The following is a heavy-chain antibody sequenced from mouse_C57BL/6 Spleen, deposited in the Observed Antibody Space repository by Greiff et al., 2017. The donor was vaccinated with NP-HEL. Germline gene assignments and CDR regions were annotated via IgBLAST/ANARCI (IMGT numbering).Heavy chain of an antibody. V-gene: IGHV1-76*01. Sequence: VQLQQSGAELVRPGASVKLSCKASGYTFTDYYINWVKQRPGQGLEWIARIYPGSGNTYYNEKLKGKATLTAEKSSSTAYMQLSSLTSEDSAVYFCARRDDGYCYYAMDYWGQGTSVTVSS. CDR3: ARRDDGYCYYAMDY. J-gene: IGHJ4*01. CDR1: GYTFTDYY. D-gene: IGHD2-3*01. CDR2: IYPGSGNT.